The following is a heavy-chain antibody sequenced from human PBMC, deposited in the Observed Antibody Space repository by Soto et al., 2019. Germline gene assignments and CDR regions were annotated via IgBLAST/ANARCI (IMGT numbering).Heavy chain of an antibody. CDR2: IYRSGST. V-gene: IGHV4-61*01. CDR3: ARWKYSYADLPGDWFDS. Sequence: QVQLQESGPGLVRPSETLSLTCTVSGASLTSGSYYWSWVRQPPGKGLEWIAYIYRSGSTNYNPSLKSRATISVDTSKNQFSLRLTSVTPADKAMYYCARWKYSYADLPGDWFDSWGQGTLVTVSS. D-gene: IGHD3-16*01. J-gene: IGHJ5*01. CDR1: GASLTSGSYY.